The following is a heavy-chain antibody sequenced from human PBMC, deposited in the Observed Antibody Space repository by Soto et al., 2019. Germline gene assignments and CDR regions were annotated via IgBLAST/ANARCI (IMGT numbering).Heavy chain of an antibody. CDR2: IYYSGIT. CDR1: GVSISSSNYY. Sequence: SETLSLTCTVSGVSISSSNYYLGWIRQPPGKGLEWIANIYYSGITYCNPSLKSRVAISVDTSKNQFSLKLSSVSAADTAIYYCARSNSGYYKWFDPWGQGTLVTVSS. D-gene: IGHD3-22*01. J-gene: IGHJ5*02. CDR3: ARSNSGYYKWFDP. V-gene: IGHV4-39*01.